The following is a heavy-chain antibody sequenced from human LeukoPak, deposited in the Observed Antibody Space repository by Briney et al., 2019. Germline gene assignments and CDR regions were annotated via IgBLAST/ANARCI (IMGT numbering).Heavy chain of an antibody. V-gene: IGHV1-2*02. Sequence: ASVKVSCKASGYTFTDYYMHWVRQAPGQGLEWMGWINPSSGGTYYAQKFRGRVTMTRDTSISTAYMELGSDDPAVYYCARVKTMIVGRFDLWGQGTLVIVSS. D-gene: IGHD3-22*01. CDR2: INPSSGGT. CDR1: GYTFTDYY. J-gene: IGHJ4*02. CDR3: ARVKTMIVGRFDL.